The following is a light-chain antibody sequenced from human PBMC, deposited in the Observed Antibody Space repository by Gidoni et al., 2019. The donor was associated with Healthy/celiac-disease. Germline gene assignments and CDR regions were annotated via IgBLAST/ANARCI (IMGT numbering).Light chain of an antibody. CDR1: SSDVGGYNY. J-gene: IGLJ3*02. Sequence: SGSPGQSITISCTGTSSDVGGYNYVSWYQQHPGKAPKLMIYDVSNRPSGVSNRFSGSKSGNTASLTLSGLQAEDEADYYCSSYTSSSTLVVFGGGTKLTVL. CDR3: SSYTSSSTLVV. V-gene: IGLV2-14*04. CDR2: DVS.